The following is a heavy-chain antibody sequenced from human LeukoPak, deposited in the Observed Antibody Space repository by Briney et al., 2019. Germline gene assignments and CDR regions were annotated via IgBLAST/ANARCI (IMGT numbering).Heavy chain of an antibody. CDR3: AKDRFSGSYSAAFDI. D-gene: IGHD1-26*01. J-gene: IGHJ3*02. CDR2: ISYDGSNK. CDR1: GFTFSSYG. V-gene: IGHV3-30*18. Sequence: GRSLRLSCAASGFTFSSYGMHWVRQAPGKGLEWVAVISYDGSNKYYADSVKGRFTISRDNSKNTLYLQMNSLRAEDTAVYYCAKDRFSGSYSAAFDIWGQGTMVTVSS.